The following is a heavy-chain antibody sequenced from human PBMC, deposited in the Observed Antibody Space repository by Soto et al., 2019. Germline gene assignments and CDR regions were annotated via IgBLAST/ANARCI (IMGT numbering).Heavy chain of an antibody. Sequence: EVQLVECGGGLVQPGGSLRLSCAASGFTFSSYAMHWVRQAPGKGLEYVSAISSNGGSTYYANSVKGRFTISRDNSKNTLYLQMGSLRVEDMAVYYCARGRYFDYWGQGTLVTVSS. CDR1: GFTFSSYA. V-gene: IGHV3-64*01. CDR3: ARGRYFDY. CDR2: ISSNGGST. J-gene: IGHJ4*02.